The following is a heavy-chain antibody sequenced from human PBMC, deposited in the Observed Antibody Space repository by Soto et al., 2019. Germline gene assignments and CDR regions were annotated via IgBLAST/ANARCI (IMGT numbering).Heavy chain of an antibody. CDR3: ARWFTYGNCDYFDY. V-gene: IGHV3-74*01. Sequence: EVQLVESGGGLVQTGGSLRLSCAASGFTFSSYWMHWFRQAPGKGLMWVSRINSGGGTTTYADSVKGRFTISRDNAKNTLYLQMNGLRAEDTAVYYCARWFTYGNCDYFDYWGQGTQVTVSS. CDR1: GFTFSSYW. J-gene: IGHJ4*02. D-gene: IGHD3-10*01. CDR2: INSGGGTT.